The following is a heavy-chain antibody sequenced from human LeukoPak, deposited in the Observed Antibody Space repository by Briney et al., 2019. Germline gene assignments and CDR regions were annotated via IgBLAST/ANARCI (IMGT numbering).Heavy chain of an antibody. CDR3: TRDRGSYVAFDI. CDR2: ISYDGSNK. J-gene: IGHJ3*02. Sequence: GRSLRLSCAASGFTFSTYAMHWVRQAPGKGLDWVAVISYDGSNKNYADSVKGRFTISRDNSKNTLYLQMNSLRAEDTAVYYCTRDRGSYVAFDIWGQGTMVTVSS. D-gene: IGHD1-26*01. V-gene: IGHV3-30-3*01. CDR1: GFTFSTYA.